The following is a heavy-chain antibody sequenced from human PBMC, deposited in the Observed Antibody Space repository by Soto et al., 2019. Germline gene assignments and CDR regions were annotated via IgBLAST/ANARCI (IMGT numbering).Heavy chain of an antibody. J-gene: IGHJ6*02. Sequence: EVQLVQSGAEVKKPGESLRISCKGSGYSFTSYWISWVRQMPGKGLEWMGRIDPSDSYTNYSPSFQGHVTISADKSISTAYLQWSSLKASDTAMDYCARHWVGYGSGSYHDYYSYGMDVWGQGTTVTVSS. CDR2: IDPSDSYT. CDR1: GYSFTSYW. CDR3: ARHWVGYGSGSYHDYYSYGMDV. D-gene: IGHD3-10*01. V-gene: IGHV5-10-1*01.